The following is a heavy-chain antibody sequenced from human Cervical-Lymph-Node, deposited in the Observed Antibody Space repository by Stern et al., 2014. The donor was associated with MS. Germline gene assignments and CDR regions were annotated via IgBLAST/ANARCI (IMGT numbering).Heavy chain of an antibody. Sequence: LQLQESGPGLVKPSQTLSLTCTVSGGSIGSGDHYWSWIRQSPGKGLEWIGYIYYRGITFLNPSLKSRVTISLGTSNNQFSLEVTSVTAADTAVYFCARSSSYYEDFDYWGQGTLVTVSS. J-gene: IGHJ4*02. CDR1: GGSIGSGDHY. CDR3: ARSSSYYEDFDY. V-gene: IGHV4-30-4*01. D-gene: IGHD2-15*01. CDR2: IYYRGIT.